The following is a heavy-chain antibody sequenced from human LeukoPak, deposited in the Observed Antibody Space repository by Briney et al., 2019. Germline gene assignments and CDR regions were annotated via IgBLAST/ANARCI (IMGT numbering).Heavy chain of an antibody. CDR1: GGSFSGYY. V-gene: IGHV4-34*01. CDR2: INHSGST. J-gene: IGHJ4*02. CDR3: ARGVYNYGSGSYYLDY. Sequence: SETLSLTCAVYGGSFSGYYWSWIRQPPGKGLEWIGEINHSGSTNYNPSLKSRVTISVDTSKNQFSLKLSSVTAADTAVYYCARGVYNYGSGSYYLDYWGQGTLVTVSS. D-gene: IGHD3-10*01.